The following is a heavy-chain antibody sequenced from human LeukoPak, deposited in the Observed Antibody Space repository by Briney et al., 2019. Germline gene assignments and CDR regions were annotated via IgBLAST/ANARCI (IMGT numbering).Heavy chain of an antibody. V-gene: IGHV3-9*01. Sequence: GGSLRLSCAASGFTFDDYAMHWVRQAPGKGLEWVSGISWNSGSIGYADSVKGRFTISRDNAKNSLYLQMNSLRAEDTALYYCAKDGGYGAYGRWFDPGGQGTLVTVSS. J-gene: IGHJ5*02. CDR1: GFTFDDYA. D-gene: IGHD4-17*01. CDR3: AKDGGYGAYGRWFDP. CDR2: ISWNSGSI.